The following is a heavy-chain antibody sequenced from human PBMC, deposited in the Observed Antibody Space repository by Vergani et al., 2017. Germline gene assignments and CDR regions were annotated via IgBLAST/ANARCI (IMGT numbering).Heavy chain of an antibody. CDR1: GFTFSSYA. J-gene: IGHJ4*02. CDR2: ISGSGGST. V-gene: IGHV3-23*04. Sequence: EVQLVESGGGVVRPGGSLRLSCAASGFTFSSYAMSWVRQAPGKGLEWVSAISGSGGSTYYADSVKGRFTSSRDNSKNTLYLQMNSLRAEDTAVYYCAKDDSDAPYYFDYWGQGTLVTVSS. CDR3: AKDDSDAPYYFDY.